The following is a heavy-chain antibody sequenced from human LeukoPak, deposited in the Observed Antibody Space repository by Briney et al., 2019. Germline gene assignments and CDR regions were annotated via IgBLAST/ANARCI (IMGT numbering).Heavy chain of an antibody. D-gene: IGHD3-3*01. CDR1: GGSISSYY. CDR3: ARDSEWLPSALDY. CDR2: IYTSGST. J-gene: IGHJ4*02. V-gene: IGHV4-4*09. Sequence: SETLSLTCTVSGGSISSYYWSWIRQPPGKGLEWIGYIYTSGSTNYNPSLKSRVTMSVDTSKNQFSLKLSSVTAADTAVYYCARDSEWLPSALDYWGQGTLVTVSS.